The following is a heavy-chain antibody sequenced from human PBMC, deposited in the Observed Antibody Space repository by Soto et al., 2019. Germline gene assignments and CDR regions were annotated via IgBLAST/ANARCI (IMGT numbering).Heavy chain of an antibody. CDR3: AFCGLPGTSSSYFDY. D-gene: IGHD1-7*01. J-gene: IGHJ4*02. Sequence: VVSLRLSCAASGFTFSSYAMSWVPQAPGTGLEWVSAIGGSGGSTFYADSVKGRFTIARDNSKNTLYLQMNSLRAEDTAVYYCAFCGLPGTSSSYFDYWGQGTLVTVSS. CDR2: IGGSGGST. V-gene: IGHV3-23*01. CDR1: GFTFSSYA.